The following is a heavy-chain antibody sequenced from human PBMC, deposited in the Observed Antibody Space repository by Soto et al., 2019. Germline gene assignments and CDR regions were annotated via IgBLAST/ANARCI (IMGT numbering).Heavy chain of an antibody. CDR3: ARRGDSSGMDV. CDR2: IYPGDSDT. Sequence: PGESLKISCKGSGYTFTNYWIGWVRQMPGKGLEWMGIIYPGDSDTKYNPSFQGQVTISADKSITTTYLQWSSLKASDTAMYYCARRGDSSGMDVWGQGTTVTVSS. J-gene: IGHJ6*02. V-gene: IGHV5-51*01. CDR1: GYTFTNYW.